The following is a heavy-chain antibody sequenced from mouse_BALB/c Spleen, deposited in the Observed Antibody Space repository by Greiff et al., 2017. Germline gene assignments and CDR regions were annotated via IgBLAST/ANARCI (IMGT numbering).Heavy chain of an antibody. D-gene: IGHD1-1*01. CDR3: ARGGYGSSYGYFDV. Sequence: QVHVKQSGPELVKPGASVKISCKASGYAFSSSWMNWVKQRPGQGLEWIGRIYPGDGDTNYNGKFKGKATLTADKSSSTAYMQLSSLTSVDSAVYFCARGGYGSSYGYFDVWGAGTTVTVSS. V-gene: IGHV1-82*01. CDR2: IYPGDGDT. J-gene: IGHJ1*01. CDR1: GYAFSSSW.